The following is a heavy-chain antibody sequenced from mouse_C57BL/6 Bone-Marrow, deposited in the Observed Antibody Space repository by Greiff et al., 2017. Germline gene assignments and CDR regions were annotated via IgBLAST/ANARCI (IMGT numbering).Heavy chain of an antibody. CDR2: INPSTGGT. V-gene: IGHV1-42*01. D-gene: IGHD1-1*01. CDR1: GYSFTGYY. Sequence: VQLQQSGPELVKPGASVKISCKASGYSFTGYYMNWVKQSPEKSLEWIGEINPSTGGTTYNQKFKAKATLTVDKSSSTAYMQLKSLTSEDSAVYYCANYYGSRLYWYFDVWGTGTTVTVSS. J-gene: IGHJ1*03. CDR3: ANYYGSRLYWYFDV.